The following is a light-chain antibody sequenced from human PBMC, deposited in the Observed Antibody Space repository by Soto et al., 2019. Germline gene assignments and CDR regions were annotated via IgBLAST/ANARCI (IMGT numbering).Light chain of an antibody. V-gene: IGKV3-20*01. CDR3: QQYGFPPQT. J-gene: IGKJ1*01. CDR1: ESIRSHN. CDR2: DVS. Sequence: EIALTQYPDTLSLSPGQKVTLSCRASESIRSHNLAWYQQQPGQPPRLLIYDVSIRATGVPVRFSGSGSATDFTLTISRLEPEDSAVYYCQQYGFPPQTFGQGTKVDIK.